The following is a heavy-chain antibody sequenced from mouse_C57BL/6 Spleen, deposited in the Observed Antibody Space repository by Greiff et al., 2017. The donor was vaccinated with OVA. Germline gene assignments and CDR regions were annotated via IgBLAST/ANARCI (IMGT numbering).Heavy chain of an antibody. J-gene: IGHJ4*01. CDR1: GYTFTEYT. CDR2: FYPGSGSI. Sequence: QVQLQQSGAELVKPGASVKLSCKASGYTFTEYTIHWVKQRSGQGLEWIGWFYPGSGSIKYNEKFKDKATLTADKSSSTDYMELSRLTSEDSAVYFCARHEERRYGYDENAMDYWGQGTSVTVSS. D-gene: IGHD2-2*01. CDR3: ARHEERRYGYDENAMDY. V-gene: IGHV1-62-2*01.